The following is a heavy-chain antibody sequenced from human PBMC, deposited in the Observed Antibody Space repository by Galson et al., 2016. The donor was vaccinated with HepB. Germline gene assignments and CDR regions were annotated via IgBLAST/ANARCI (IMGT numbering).Heavy chain of an antibody. CDR3: TGNLGAWDVKGDF. CDR2: SRNKASSYTT. Sequence: SLRLSCAASGFTFSDYVMEWVRQPPGKGLEWVGRSRNKASSYTTEYAASVRGRFTISRDDSNNLMYLQMDTLKTEDTAMYYCTGNLGAWDVKGDFCGQGTLVAVSS. D-gene: IGHD1-26*01. CDR1: GFTFSDYV. J-gene: IGHJ4*02. V-gene: IGHV3-72*01.